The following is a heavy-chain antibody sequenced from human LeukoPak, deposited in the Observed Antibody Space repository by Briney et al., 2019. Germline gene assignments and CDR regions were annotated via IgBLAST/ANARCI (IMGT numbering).Heavy chain of an antibody. V-gene: IGHV4-39*01. J-gene: IGHJ5*02. D-gene: IGHD4-17*01. CDR3: ARHHDYGDYSWFDP. Sequence: SETLSLTCTVSGGSISNGDHYWSWIRQHPGKGLEWIGHIYYSGSTYYNPSLKSRVTISVDTSKNQFSLKLSSVTAADTAVYYCARHHDYGDYSWFDPWGQGTLVTVSS. CDR1: GGSISNGDHY. CDR2: IYYSGST.